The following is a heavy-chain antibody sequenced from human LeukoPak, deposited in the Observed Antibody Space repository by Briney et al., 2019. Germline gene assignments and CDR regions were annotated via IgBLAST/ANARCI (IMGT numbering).Heavy chain of an antibody. CDR3: ARGGAFDY. J-gene: IGHJ4*02. Sequence: GGSLRLSCAASGFTFSSYAMHWVRQAPGKGLEWVAVISYDGSNKYYADSVKGRSTISRDNSKNTLYLQMNSLRAEDTAVYYCARGGAFDYWGRGTLVTVSS. CDR2: ISYDGSNK. V-gene: IGHV3-30-3*01. CDR1: GFTFSSYA. D-gene: IGHD1-26*01.